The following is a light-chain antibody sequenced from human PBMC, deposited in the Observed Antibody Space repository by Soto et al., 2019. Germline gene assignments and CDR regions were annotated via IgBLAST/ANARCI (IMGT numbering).Light chain of an antibody. CDR3: QQRANWPPTWT. CDR2: AAS. V-gene: IGKV3-11*01. CDR1: QTISGF. Sequence: EIVLTQSPATLSLSPGDRANLSCRTSQTISGFIAWYQHRPGQAPRLLIYAASSRATGIPARFSGSGSGTDFTLTISSLEPEDSAVYYCQQRANWPPTWTFGQGTKVEIK. J-gene: IGKJ1*01.